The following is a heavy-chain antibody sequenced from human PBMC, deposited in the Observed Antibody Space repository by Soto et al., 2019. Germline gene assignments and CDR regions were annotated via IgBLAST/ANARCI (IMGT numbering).Heavy chain of an antibody. J-gene: IGHJ4*02. Sequence: SETLSLTCTVSGGSISSSSYYWGWIRQPPGKGLEWIGSIYYSGSTYYNTSLKSRVTISVDTSKNQFSLKLSSVTAADTAVYFCSREGGGYCSGGSCQVDYWGQGTLVTVSS. CDR3: SREGGGYCSGGSCQVDY. CDR1: GGSISSSSYY. CDR2: IYYSGST. V-gene: IGHV4-39*02. D-gene: IGHD2-15*01.